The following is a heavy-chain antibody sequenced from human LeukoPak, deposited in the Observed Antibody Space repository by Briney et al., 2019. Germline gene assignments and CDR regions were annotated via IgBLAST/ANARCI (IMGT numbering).Heavy chain of an antibody. V-gene: IGHV3-23*01. CDR2: ISTSGDST. Sequence: GGPLRLSCVASGFTFSSSSMSWVRQAPGKGLEWVLAISTSGDSTTYPDSVKSGFTIFRDKSKNTLYLRRGSVLCEDTALYYSAKKQPSGVPRDFFDVWGQGTPGTVSS. CDR1: GFTFSSSS. J-gene: IGHJ6*01. D-gene: IGHD3-3*01. CDR3: AKKQPSGVPRDFFDV.